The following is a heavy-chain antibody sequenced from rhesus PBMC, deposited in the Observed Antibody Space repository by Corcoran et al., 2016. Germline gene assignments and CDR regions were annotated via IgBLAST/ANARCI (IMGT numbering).Heavy chain of an antibody. CDR1: GGSISDAYH. J-gene: IGHJ3*01. CDR3: TRLGAAFDS. Sequence: QVQLQESGPGLVKPSETLSLPCAVSGGSISDAYHWRWLRPPPGKGLEWIGYIYGSRGGANYTPSLKNRVTSSRDTSKRQFSLKLSSVTAADTAVYYCTRLGAAFDSWGQGLRVTVSP. CDR2: IYGSRGGA. D-gene: IGHD1-44*02. V-gene: IGHV4-106*01.